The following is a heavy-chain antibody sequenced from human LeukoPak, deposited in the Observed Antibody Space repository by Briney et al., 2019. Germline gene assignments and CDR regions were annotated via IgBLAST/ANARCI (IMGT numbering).Heavy chain of an antibody. D-gene: IGHD3-3*01. Sequence: GASVKVSCKASGYTFTSYDINWVRQATGQGLEWMGWMNPNSGNTGYAQKFQGRVTMTRNTSISTAYVELSSLRSEDTAVYYCASGRITIFGAGFDPWGQGTLVTVSS. V-gene: IGHV1-8*01. CDR2: MNPNSGNT. CDR1: GYTFTSYD. CDR3: ASGRITIFGAGFDP. J-gene: IGHJ5*02.